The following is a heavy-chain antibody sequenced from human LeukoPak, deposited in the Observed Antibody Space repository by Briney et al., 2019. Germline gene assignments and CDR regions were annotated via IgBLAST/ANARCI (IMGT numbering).Heavy chain of an antibody. CDR2: INSDGSST. Sequence: GGSLRLSCAASGFTFSSYWMHWVRQAPGKGLVWVSRINSDGSSTSYADSVKGQFTISRDNAKNTLYLQMNSLRAEDTAVYYCAEGIAAAGIDYWGQGTLVTVSS. V-gene: IGHV3-74*01. CDR3: AEGIAAAGIDY. CDR1: GFTFSSYW. J-gene: IGHJ4*02. D-gene: IGHD6-13*01.